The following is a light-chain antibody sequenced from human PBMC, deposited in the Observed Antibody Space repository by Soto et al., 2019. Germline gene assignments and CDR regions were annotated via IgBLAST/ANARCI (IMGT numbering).Light chain of an antibody. CDR2: DVS. CDR1: SSDVGGYNY. CDR3: SSYTSSSTVV. Sequence: QSALTQPASVSGSTGQSITISCTGTSSDVGGYNYVSWYQQHPGKAPKLMIYDVSNRPSGVSNRFSGSKSGNTASLTISGLQAEDGADYYCSSYTSSSTVVFGGGTKLTVL. J-gene: IGLJ2*01. V-gene: IGLV2-14*01.